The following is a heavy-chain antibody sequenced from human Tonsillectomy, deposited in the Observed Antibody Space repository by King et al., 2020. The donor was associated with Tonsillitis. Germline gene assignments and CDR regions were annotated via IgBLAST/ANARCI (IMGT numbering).Heavy chain of an antibody. J-gene: IGHJ4*02. CDR2: IYYSGST. Sequence: VQLQESGPGLVKPSETLSLTCIVSGGSISSYYWSWIRRPPGKGLEWIGYIYYSGSTNYNPSLKSRVTISVDTSKNQFSLKLSSVTAADTAVYYCARGYSGYDYGYYFDYWGQGTQVTVSS. CDR1: GGSISSYY. V-gene: IGHV4-59*01. CDR3: ARGYSGYDYGYYFDY. D-gene: IGHD5-12*01.